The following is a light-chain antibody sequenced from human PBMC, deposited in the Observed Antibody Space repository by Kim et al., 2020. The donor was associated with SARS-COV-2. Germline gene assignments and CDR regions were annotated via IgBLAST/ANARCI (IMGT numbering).Light chain of an antibody. CDR2: DVS. Sequence: SDHLHWFQQKPGRAPNLLIYDVSNLETGAPSRFTGSGSGTDFRLTITNLQPEDVATYYCQQYHILPLTFGGGTKVDIK. CDR3: QQYHILPLT. V-gene: IGKV1-33*01. CDR1: SDH. J-gene: IGKJ4*01.